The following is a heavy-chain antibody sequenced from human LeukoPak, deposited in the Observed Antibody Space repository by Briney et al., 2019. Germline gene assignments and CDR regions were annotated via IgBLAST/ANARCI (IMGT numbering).Heavy chain of an antibody. CDR3: ARMVNFYDFWSGYYSGSFDP. CDR1: GGTLSSYA. Sequence: SVKVSCKASGGTLSSYAISWVRQAPGQGLEWMGGIIPIFGTANYAQKFQGRVTITADESTSTAYMELSSLRSEDTAVYYCARMVNFYDFWSGYYSGSFDPWGQGTLVTVSS. V-gene: IGHV1-69*13. D-gene: IGHD3-3*01. CDR2: IIPIFGTA. J-gene: IGHJ5*02.